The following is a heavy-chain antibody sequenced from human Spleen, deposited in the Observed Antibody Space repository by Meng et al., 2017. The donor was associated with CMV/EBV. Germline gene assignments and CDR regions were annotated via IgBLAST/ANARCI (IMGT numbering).Heavy chain of an antibody. V-gene: IGHV3-30-3*01. CDR2: ISYDGSNK. CDR1: GFTFSSYA. J-gene: IGHJ4*02. Sequence: SGFTFSSYAMHWVRQAPGKGLEWVAVISYDGSNKYYADSVKGRFTISRDNSKNTLYLQMNSLRAEDTAVYYCARDIVVVPAVIEDYWGQGTLVTVSS. CDR3: ARDIVVVPAVIEDY. D-gene: IGHD2-2*01.